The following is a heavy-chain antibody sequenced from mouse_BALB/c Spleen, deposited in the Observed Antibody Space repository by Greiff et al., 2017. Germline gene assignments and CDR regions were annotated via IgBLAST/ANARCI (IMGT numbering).Heavy chain of an antibody. CDR1: GYTFTSYW. Sequence: VKLMESGAELARPGASVKLSCKASGYTFTSYWMQWVKQRPGQGLEWIGAIYPGDGDTRYTQKFKGKATLTADKSSSTAYMQLSSLASEDSAVYYCARGRGYYGSSLYYAMDYWGQGTSVTVSS. D-gene: IGHD1-1*01. V-gene: IGHV1-87*01. J-gene: IGHJ4*01. CDR3: ARGRGYYGSSLYYAMDY. CDR2: IYPGDGDT.